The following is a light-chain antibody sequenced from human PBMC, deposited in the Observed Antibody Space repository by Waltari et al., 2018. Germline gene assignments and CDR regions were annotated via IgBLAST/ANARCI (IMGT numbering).Light chain of an antibody. V-gene: IGKV2-24*01. CDR3: MQSTQLPWT. J-gene: IGKJ1*01. CDR1: QSLVHRDGSTY. CDR2: KIS. Sequence: DIVMTQTPLSSPVTLGQPASISCRSSQSLVHRDGSTYFSWLHQRPGQPPRLLIYKISNQFSGFLDIFSGSGAGTDFTLRISRVEPEDVGIYYCMQSTQLPWTFGQGTKVEIK.